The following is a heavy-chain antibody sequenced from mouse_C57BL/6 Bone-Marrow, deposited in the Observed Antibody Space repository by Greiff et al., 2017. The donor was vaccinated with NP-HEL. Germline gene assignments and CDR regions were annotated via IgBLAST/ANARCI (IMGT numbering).Heavy chain of an antibody. CDR1: GFTFSSYA. Sequence: EVKLVESGGGLVKPGGSLKLSCAASGFTFSSYAMSWVRQTPEKRLEWVATISDGGSYTYYPDNVQGRFTISRDNAKNNLYLQMSHLKSEDTAMYYCARFMITTTYYYAMDYWGQGTSVTVSS. D-gene: IGHD2-4*01. CDR2: ISDGGSYT. V-gene: IGHV5-4*03. CDR3: ARFMITTTYYYAMDY. J-gene: IGHJ4*01.